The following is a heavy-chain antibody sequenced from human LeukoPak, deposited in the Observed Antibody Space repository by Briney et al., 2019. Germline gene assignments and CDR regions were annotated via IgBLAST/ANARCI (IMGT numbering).Heavy chain of an antibody. CDR2: IYYSGST. Sequence: GSLRLSCAASGFTFSDYYMSWIRQPPGKGLEWIGYIYYSGSTNYNPSLKSRVTISVDTSKNQFSLKLSSVTAADTAVYYCARGPDYYGSGSYYPDYWGQGTLVTVSS. CDR3: ARGPDYYGSGSYYPDY. J-gene: IGHJ4*02. CDR1: GFTFSDYY. V-gene: IGHV4-59*01. D-gene: IGHD3-10*01.